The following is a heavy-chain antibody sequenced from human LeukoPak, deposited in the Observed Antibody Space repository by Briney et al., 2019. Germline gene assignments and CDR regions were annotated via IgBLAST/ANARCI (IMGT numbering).Heavy chain of an antibody. J-gene: IGHJ4*02. CDR2: IRSKAYGGTT. CDR1: GFTFGDYA. Sequence: GGSLRLSCTASGFTFGDYAMSWVRQAPGKGLEWAGFIRSKAYGGTTEYAASVKGRFTISRDDSKSIAYLQMNSLKTEDTAVYYCTSYGFQQLVYIDYWGQGTLVTVSS. D-gene: IGHD6-13*01. CDR3: TSYGFQQLVYIDY. V-gene: IGHV3-49*04.